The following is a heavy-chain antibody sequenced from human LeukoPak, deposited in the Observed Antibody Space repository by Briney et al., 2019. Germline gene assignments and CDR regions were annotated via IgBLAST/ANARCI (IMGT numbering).Heavy chain of an antibody. J-gene: IGHJ4*02. CDR3: AISTNPERWLQYGHFDY. D-gene: IGHD5-24*01. CDR2: IYPGGSDT. V-gene: IGHV5-51*01. Sequence: GESLKISCKGSGYSFTSYWIGWVRTVSGKGLEWMGIIYPGGSDTRYSPSFQGQVTISADKSISTAYLQWSSLKASDTAMYYCAISTNPERWLQYGHFDYWGQGALVTVSS. CDR1: GYSFTSYW.